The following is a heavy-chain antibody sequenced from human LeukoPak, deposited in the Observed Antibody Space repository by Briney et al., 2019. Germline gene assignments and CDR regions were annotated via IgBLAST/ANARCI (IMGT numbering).Heavy chain of an antibody. D-gene: IGHD3-9*01. CDR3: ARESPYYDILTGYYYYYYMDV. CDR1: GFTFSSYW. V-gene: IGHV3-7*01. J-gene: IGHJ6*03. CDR2: IKQDGSEK. Sequence: PGGSLRLSCAASGFTFSSYWMSWVCQAPGKGLEWVANIKQDGSEKYYVDSVKGRFTISRDNAKNSLHLQMNSLRAEDTAVYYCARESPYYDILTGYYYYYYMDVWGEGTTVTVSS.